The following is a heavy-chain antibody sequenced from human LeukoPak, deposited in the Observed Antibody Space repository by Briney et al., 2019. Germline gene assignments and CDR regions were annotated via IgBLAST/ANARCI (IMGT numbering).Heavy chain of an antibody. CDR1: GFTFSSYW. Sequence: GGSLRLSCAASGFTFSSYWMHWVRQAPGKGLVWVSRINSDGSSTSYADSVKGRFTISRDNARNTLYLQMNSLRAEDTAVYYCARLYGSGSYYNGAFDIWGQGTMVTVSS. CDR3: ARLYGSGSYYNGAFDI. J-gene: IGHJ3*02. V-gene: IGHV3-74*01. CDR2: INSDGSST. D-gene: IGHD3-10*01.